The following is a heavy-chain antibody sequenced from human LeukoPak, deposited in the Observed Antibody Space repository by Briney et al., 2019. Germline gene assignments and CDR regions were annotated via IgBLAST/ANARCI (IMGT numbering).Heavy chain of an antibody. Sequence: GGSLRLSCAASGFTFSSYGMTWVRQAPGKGLEWVSAISGSGGSTYYADSVKGRFTISRDTSKNTLYLQMNSLRAEDTAVYYCAKLYDSSGPGYFDYWGQGTLVTVSS. CDR3: AKLYDSSGPGYFDY. CDR1: GFTFSSYG. J-gene: IGHJ4*02. CDR2: ISGSGGST. V-gene: IGHV3-23*01. D-gene: IGHD3-22*01.